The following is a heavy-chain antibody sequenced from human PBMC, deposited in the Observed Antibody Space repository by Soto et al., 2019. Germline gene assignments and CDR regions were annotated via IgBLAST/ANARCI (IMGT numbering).Heavy chain of an antibody. V-gene: IGHV4-59*01. CDR3: ARYSREAVAGYTLDN. Sequence: SETLSLTCTVSGGSISSNYWTWIRQPPGKGLGRIGYVYNSGSTNYNPSLKSRVTISEDTSKSQFSLKVNSMTAADTAVYYCARYSREAVAGYTLDNWGQGILVTVSS. CDR2: VYNSGST. J-gene: IGHJ4*02. D-gene: IGHD6-13*01. CDR1: GGSISSNY.